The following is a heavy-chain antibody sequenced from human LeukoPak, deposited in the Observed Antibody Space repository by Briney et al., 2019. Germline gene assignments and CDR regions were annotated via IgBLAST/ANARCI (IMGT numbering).Heavy chain of an antibody. CDR2: IIPIFGTA. D-gene: IGHD1-26*01. CDR3: ARRGGTVGATTGYFDY. Sequence: SVKVSCKASGGTFSSYAISWVGQAPGQGLEWMGGIIPIFGTANYAQNFQGRVTITADESTSTAYMEMSSLRSEDTAVYYCARRGGTVGATTGYFDYWGQGTLVTVSS. J-gene: IGHJ4*02. CDR1: GGTFSSYA. V-gene: IGHV1-69*01.